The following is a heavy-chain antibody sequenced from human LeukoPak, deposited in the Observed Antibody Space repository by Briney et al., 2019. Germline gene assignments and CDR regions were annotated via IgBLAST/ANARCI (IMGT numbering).Heavy chain of an antibody. CDR1: GFTFSSYS. CDR2: ISSSSSYI. D-gene: IGHD2-21*02. Sequence: GGSLRLSCAASGFTFSSYSMNWVRQAPGKGLEWVSSISSSSSYIYYADSVKGRFTISSDNAKNSLYLQMNSLRAEDTAVYYCARDTPYCGGDCYSSDALDIWGQGTMVTVSS. V-gene: IGHV3-21*01. J-gene: IGHJ3*02. CDR3: ARDTPYCGGDCYSSDALDI.